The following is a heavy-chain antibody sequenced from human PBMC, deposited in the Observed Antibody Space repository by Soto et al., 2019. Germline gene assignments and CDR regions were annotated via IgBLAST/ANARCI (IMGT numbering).Heavy chain of an antibody. V-gene: IGHV4-61*01. J-gene: IGHJ5*02. Sequence: PXATLSLTCTVSGGSVSSDNYYWSWIRQPPGKGLEWIGYIYYSGSTNSNPSLKSRVTMSVDTSKNQFSLKLTSVTAADTAVYYCARFLVGASRGGWFDPWGQGTLVTVSS. CDR2: IYYSGST. D-gene: IGHD1-26*01. CDR1: GGSVSSDNYY. CDR3: ARFLVGASRGGWFDP.